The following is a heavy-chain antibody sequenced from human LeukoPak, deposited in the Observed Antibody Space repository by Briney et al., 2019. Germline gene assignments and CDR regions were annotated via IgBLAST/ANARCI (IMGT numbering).Heavy chain of an antibody. CDR2: INHSGST. CDR3: ARSPTNYFDSSGSYIDY. V-gene: IGHV4-34*01. J-gene: IGHJ4*02. D-gene: IGHD3-22*01. CDR1: GFTFSSYS. Sequence: PGGSLRLSCAASGFTFSSYSMNWVRQPPGKGLEWIGEINHSGSTNYNPSLKSRVTISVDTSKNQFSLKLSSVAAADTAVYYCARSPTNYFDSSGSYIDYWGQGILVTVSS.